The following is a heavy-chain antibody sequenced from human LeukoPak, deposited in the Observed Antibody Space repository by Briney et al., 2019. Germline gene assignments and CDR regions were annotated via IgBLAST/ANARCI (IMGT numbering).Heavy chain of an antibody. CDR2: INPNSGGT. J-gene: IGHJ4*02. Sequence: GASVKVSCKASGYTFTGYYMHWVRQAPGQGLEWMGWINPNSGGTNYAQKFQGRVTMTRDTSISTAYMELSRLRSDDTAVYYCARDVLDYGDYAGLRFDYWGQGTLVTVSS. CDR3: ARDVLDYGDYAGLRFDY. V-gene: IGHV1-2*02. D-gene: IGHD4-17*01. CDR1: GYTFTGYY.